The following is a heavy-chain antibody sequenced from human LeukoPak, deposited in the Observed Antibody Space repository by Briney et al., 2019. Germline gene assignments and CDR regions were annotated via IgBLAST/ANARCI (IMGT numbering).Heavy chain of an antibody. Sequence: SETLSLTCTVSGGSISSYYWSWIRQPPGKGLEWIGYIYYSGSTNYNPSLKSRVTISVDTSKNQFSLKLSSVTAADTAVYYCARSSYSTSWNVGEVKYSQHWGKATRVTVSS. CDR3: ARSSYSTSWNVGEVKYSQH. J-gene: IGHJ1*01. D-gene: IGHD6-13*01. CDR1: GGSISSYY. V-gene: IGHV4-59*01. CDR2: IYYSGST.